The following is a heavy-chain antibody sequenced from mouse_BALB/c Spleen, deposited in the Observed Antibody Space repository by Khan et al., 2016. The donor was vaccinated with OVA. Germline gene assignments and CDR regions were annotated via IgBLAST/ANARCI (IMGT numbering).Heavy chain of an antibody. CDR3: ARGSGYGKYFAY. CDR2: IYPGTGST. CDR1: GYIFTSYW. Sequence: QVQLQQSGGDLVRPGASVKLSCKTSGYIFTSYWIHWVKQRSGQGLEWIARIYPGTGSTYYNEKFKGKATLTADNSSSTAYLQLSSPTSEDSAVYGGARGSGYGKYFAYWGQGTLVTVSA. J-gene: IGHJ3*01. D-gene: IGHD2-1*01. V-gene: IGHV1S132*01.